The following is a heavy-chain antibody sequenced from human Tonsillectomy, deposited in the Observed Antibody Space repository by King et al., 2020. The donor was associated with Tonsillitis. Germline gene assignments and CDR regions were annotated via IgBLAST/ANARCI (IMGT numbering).Heavy chain of an antibody. D-gene: IGHD6-19*01. J-gene: IGHJ3*02. V-gene: IGHV3-30-3*01. CDR2: ISYDGSNK. CDR3: AKDRGSGWYWGAFHI. CDR1: GFTFSSYA. Sequence: VQLVESGGGVVQPGRSLRLSCAASGFTFSSYAMHWVRQAPGKGLEWVAVISYDGSNKYYADSVKGRFTISRDNSKNTQYLQMNSLRAEDTAVYYCAKDRGSGWYWGAFHIWGQGTMVTVPS.